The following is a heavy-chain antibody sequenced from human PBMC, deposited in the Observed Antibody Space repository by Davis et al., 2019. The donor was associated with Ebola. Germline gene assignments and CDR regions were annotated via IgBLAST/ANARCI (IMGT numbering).Heavy chain of an antibody. CDR2: ISVNGGNT. J-gene: IGHJ6*02. CDR1: GFTFSSYP. V-gene: IGHV3-23*01. CDR3: AREGWFGELLYYYYGMDV. D-gene: IGHD3-10*01. Sequence: GESLKISCAVSGFTFSSYPMGWVRQAPGEGLEWVSGISVNGGNTYYADSVKGRFTISRDNSKNTLYLQMNSLRAEDTAVYYCAREGWFGELLYYYYGMDVWGQGTTVTVSS.